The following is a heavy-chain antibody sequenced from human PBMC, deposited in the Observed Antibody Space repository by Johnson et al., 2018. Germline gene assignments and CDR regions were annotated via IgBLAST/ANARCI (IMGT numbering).Heavy chain of an antibody. CDR3: AKELPDIVVVPAAPHYYYYYMDV. D-gene: IGHD2-2*01. CDR1: GFTFSSYG. J-gene: IGHJ6*03. V-gene: IGHV3-30*18. CDR2: ISYDGSNK. Sequence: QVQLVQSGGGVVQPGRSLRLSCAASGFTFSSYGMHWVRQAPGKGLEWVAVISYDGSNKYYADSVKGRFTISRENSKNTLYLQMNSLRAEDTGVYYCAKELPDIVVVPAAPHYYYYYMDVGGKGTTVTVSS.